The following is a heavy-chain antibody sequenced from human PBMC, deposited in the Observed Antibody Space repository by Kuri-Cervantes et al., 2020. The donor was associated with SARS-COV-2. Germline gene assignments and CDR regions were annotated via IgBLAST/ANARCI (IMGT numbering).Heavy chain of an antibody. Sequence: GGSLRLSCAASGFPFSSYEMNWVRQAPGKGLEWVSSISISSSYIYYADSVKGRFTISRDNAKNSLYLQMNSLRAEDTAVYYCARDFFAATGWYFDLWGRGTLVTVSS. CDR3: ARDFFAATGWYFDL. V-gene: IGHV3-21*01. J-gene: IGHJ2*01. CDR2: ISISSSYI. D-gene: IGHD3-9*01. CDR1: GFPFSSYE.